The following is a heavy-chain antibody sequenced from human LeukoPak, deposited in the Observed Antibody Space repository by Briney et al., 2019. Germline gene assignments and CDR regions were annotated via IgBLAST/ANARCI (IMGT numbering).Heavy chain of an antibody. D-gene: IGHD2-2*01. Sequence: PGGSLRLSCAASGITFSSYAMHWVRQAPGKGLEWVAVISYDGSNKYYADSVKGRFTISRDNSKHTLYLQMNSLRAEDTAVYYCAREPIYCSSASCYYYYGMDVWGQGTTVTVSS. V-gene: IGHV3-30*04. J-gene: IGHJ6*02. CDR2: ISYDGSNK. CDR3: AREPIYCSSASCYYYYGMDV. CDR1: GITFSSYA.